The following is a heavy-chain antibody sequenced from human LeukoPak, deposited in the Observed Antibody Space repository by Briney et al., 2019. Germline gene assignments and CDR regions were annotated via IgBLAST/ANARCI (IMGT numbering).Heavy chain of an antibody. CDR2: ISSSSSTI. Sequence: PGGSLRLSCAASGFTFSSYSMNWVRQAPGKGLEWVSYISSSSSTIYYADSVKGRFTISRDNAKNSLYLQMNSLRAEDTAVYYCARDVRGLWFGELLPLGPFDYWGQGTLVTVSS. J-gene: IGHJ4*02. V-gene: IGHV3-48*01. D-gene: IGHD3-10*01. CDR3: ARDVRGLWFGELLPLGPFDY. CDR1: GFTFSSYS.